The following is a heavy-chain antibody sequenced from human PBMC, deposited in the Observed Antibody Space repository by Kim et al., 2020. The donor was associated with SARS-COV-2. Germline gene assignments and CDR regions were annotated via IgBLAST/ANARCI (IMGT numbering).Heavy chain of an antibody. CDR1: GFTFRSYA. CDR3: ASESVYCSSTSCPSGYFDY. V-gene: IGHV3-30-3*01. J-gene: IGHJ4*02. CDR2: ISYDGSNK. Sequence: GGSLRLSCAASGFTFRSYAMHWVRQAPGKGLEWLAVISYDGSNKYYADSVKGRFTISRDNSKNTLYLQMNSLRAEDMAVYYCASESVYCSSTSCPSGYFDYWGQGTLVTVSS. D-gene: IGHD2-2*01.